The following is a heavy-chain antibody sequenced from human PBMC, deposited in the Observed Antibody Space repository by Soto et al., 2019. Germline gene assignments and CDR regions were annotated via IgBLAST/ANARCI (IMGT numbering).Heavy chain of an antibody. CDR2: IYYSGST. V-gene: IGHV4-59*08. Sequence: SETMSVTWTVAGGSIVNYCWSWISQPPGKGLEWIGYIYYSGSTNYNPSLKSRVTISVDTSKNQFSLKLSSVTAADTAVYYCARRSAQYYYGSGIKRPGYYYYMDVWGKGTTVTVSS. J-gene: IGHJ6*03. CDR1: GGSIVNYC. D-gene: IGHD3-10*01. CDR3: ARRSAQYYYGSGIKRPGYYYYMDV.